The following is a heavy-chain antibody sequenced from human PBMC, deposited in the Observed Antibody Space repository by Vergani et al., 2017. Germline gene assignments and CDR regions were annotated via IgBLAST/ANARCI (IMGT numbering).Heavy chain of an antibody. CDR1: GLNFNEAW. Sequence: EVQVVESGGGLLKPGDRLRLSCTVSGLNFNEAWMTWVRQAPGKGLEWLGRILSKKDGGTEDYSAHVRGTINISRDDSKNTIYLDINSLRTEDTGIYYGSTYNVGASFSWGPGTLVTVSS. D-gene: IGHD5-24*01. CDR3: STYNVGASFS. CDR2: ILSKKDGGTE. J-gene: IGHJ4*02. V-gene: IGHV3-15*01.